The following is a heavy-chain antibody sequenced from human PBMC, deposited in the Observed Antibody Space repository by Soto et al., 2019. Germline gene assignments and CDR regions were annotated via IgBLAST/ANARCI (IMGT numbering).Heavy chain of an antibody. Sequence: PSETLSLTCAVSSGSISSSNWWSWVRQPPGKGLEWIGEIYHSGSTNYNPSLKSRVTISVDKSKNQFSLKLSSVTAADTAVYYCARSAYFDWLGAFDIWGQGTMVTVSS. D-gene: IGHD3-9*01. J-gene: IGHJ3*02. CDR2: IYHSGST. CDR1: SGSISSSNW. CDR3: ARSAYFDWLGAFDI. V-gene: IGHV4-4*02.